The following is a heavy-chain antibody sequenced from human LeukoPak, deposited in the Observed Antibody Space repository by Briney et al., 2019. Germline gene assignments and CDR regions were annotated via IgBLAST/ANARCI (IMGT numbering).Heavy chain of an antibody. CDR2: ISGSGGST. CDR1: GFTFSSYA. J-gene: IGHJ6*02. V-gene: IGHV3-23*01. Sequence: GGSLRLSCAASGFTFSSYAMSWVRQAPGKGLEWVSTISGSGGSTYYADSVKGRFTISRDNSKNTLYLQMSSLRAEDTAVYYCAGHIVVVPAAILYYGMDVWGQGTTVTVSS. D-gene: IGHD2-2*01. CDR3: AGHIVVVPAAILYYGMDV.